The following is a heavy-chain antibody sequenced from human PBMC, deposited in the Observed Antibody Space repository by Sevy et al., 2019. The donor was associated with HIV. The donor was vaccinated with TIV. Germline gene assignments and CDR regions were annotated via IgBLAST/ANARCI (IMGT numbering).Heavy chain of an antibody. Sequence: SETLSLTCAVYGGSFSGYYWSWIRQPPGKGLEWIGEINHSGSTNYNPSLKSRVTISVDTSKNQFSLKLSSVTAADTAVYYCARGHCSGGSCYSGGFDYWVQGTLVTVSS. CDR1: GGSFSGYY. D-gene: IGHD2-15*01. V-gene: IGHV4-34*01. J-gene: IGHJ4*02. CDR2: INHSGST. CDR3: ARGHCSGGSCYSGGFDY.